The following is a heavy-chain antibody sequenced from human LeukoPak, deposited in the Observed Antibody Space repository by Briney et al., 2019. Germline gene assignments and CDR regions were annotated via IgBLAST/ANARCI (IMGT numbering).Heavy chain of an antibody. V-gene: IGHV1-18*01. D-gene: IGHD6-19*01. J-gene: IGHJ6*02. CDR3: ARDRLGIAVAGPSMDV. Sequence: ASVKVSCKASGYTFTSYGISWVRQAPGQGLEWMGWISAYNGNTNYAQKLQGRVTMTTDTSTSTAYMELRSLRSDDTAVYYCARDRLGIAVAGPSMDVWGQGPRSPSP. CDR2: ISAYNGNT. CDR1: GYTFTSYG.